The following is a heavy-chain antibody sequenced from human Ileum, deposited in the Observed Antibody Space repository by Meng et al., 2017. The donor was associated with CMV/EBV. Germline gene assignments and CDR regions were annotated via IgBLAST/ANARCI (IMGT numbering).Heavy chain of an antibody. CDR3: ARGKEWLFHYYFDY. V-gene: IGHV3-7*03. CDR2: MKGDGSEK. D-gene: IGHD3-3*01. J-gene: IGHJ4*02. Sequence: GGSLRLSCAASGFTFSSYWMSWLRQAPGKGLEWVANMKGDGSEKYYMDSVKGRFTISGNNAENSLYLQMNSLRDEDTAVYYCARGKEWLFHYYFDYWGQGTLVTVSS. CDR1: GFTFSSYW.